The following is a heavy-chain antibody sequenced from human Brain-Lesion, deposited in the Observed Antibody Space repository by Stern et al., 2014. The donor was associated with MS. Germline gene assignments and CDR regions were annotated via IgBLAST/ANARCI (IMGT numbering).Heavy chain of an antibody. CDR1: GYTFTGYY. Sequence: QDQLVESGAEVKKPGASVKVSCKASGYTFTGYYMHWVRQAPGQGLEWMGWINPKSGGTNYAQKFQGWVTLPRDTSINTAYMELSRLRSDDTAVYYCATYCYDSTGYNGFWGKGALVTVSS. CDR2: INPKSGGT. J-gene: IGHJ4*02. V-gene: IGHV1-2*04. CDR3: ATYCYDSTGYNGF. D-gene: IGHD3-22*01.